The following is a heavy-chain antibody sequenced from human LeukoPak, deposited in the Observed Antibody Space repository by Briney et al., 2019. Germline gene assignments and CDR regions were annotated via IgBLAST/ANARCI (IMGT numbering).Heavy chain of an antibody. CDR1: AFTFSDYY. D-gene: IGHD3-22*01. J-gene: IGHJ4*02. V-gene: IGHV3-11*01. Sequence: PGGSLRLACAASAFTFSDYYMSWIRQAPGQGLKWVSYISSSGNTIYYADSVKGRFTISRDNAKNSLYLQMNSLRAEDTAVYFCARVKYYYDSSGYYEYYFDYWGQGTLVTVSS. CDR3: ARVKYYYDSSGYYEYYFDY. CDR2: ISSSGNTI.